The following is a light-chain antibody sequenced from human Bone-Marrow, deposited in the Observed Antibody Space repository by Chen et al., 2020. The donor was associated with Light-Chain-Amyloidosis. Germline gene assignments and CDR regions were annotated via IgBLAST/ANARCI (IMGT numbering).Light chain of an antibody. CDR2: AAS. CDR3: QKHNSAPLT. V-gene: IGKV1-27*01. J-gene: IGKJ4*01. CDR1: QDISNF. Sequence: DIQMTQSPSSLSASVGDRVSITCRASQDISNFLAWYQQKPGKVPKLLIYAASTLRSGVPSRFSGSGSGTEFTLTISSLQPDDVASYYCQKHNSAPLTFGGGTKVEIK.